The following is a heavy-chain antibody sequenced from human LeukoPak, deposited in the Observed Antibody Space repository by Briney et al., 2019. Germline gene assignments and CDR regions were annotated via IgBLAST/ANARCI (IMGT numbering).Heavy chain of an antibody. CDR3: ARIPVGGTMVRGVRD. J-gene: IGHJ4*02. V-gene: IGHV4-4*02. D-gene: IGHD3-10*01. CDR2: IYHSGST. Sequence: SETLSLTCAVSGGSISISNWWSWVRQPPGKGLDWIGEIYHSGSTNYNPSLKSRVTISVDKSKNQFFLKLSPVAAADTAVYYCARIPVGGTMVRGVRDWGQGTLVTVSS. CDR1: GGSISISNW.